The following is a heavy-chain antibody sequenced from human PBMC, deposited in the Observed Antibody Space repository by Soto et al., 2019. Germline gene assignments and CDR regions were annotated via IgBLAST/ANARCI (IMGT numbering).Heavy chain of an antibody. V-gene: IGHV4-31*03. CDR3: ASGSGSYYSWFDP. J-gene: IGHJ5*02. Sequence: QVQLQESGPGLVKPSQTLSLTCTVSGGSISSGGYYWSWIRQHPGKGLEWIGYIYYSRSTYYNPSLKSRVTISVDASKNQFFLKLRSVTAADTAVYYCASGSGSYYSWFDPWGQGTLVTVSS. CDR2: IYYSRST. D-gene: IGHD3-10*01. CDR1: GGSISSGGYY.